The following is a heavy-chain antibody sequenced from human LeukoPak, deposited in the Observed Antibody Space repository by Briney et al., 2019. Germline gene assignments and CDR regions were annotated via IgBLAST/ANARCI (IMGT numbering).Heavy chain of an antibody. Sequence: NPGGSLRLSCAASGFSFKDYYFSWIRQAPGKGLEWVSFINVNGGAMYYADFVKGRFTISRDNAKSSLYLEMNSLRVEDTAVYYCARGPRILAAGSYYFDHWGQGSLVTVSS. CDR2: INVNGGAM. CDR1: GFSFKDYY. V-gene: IGHV3-11*01. CDR3: ARGPRILAAGSYYFDH. D-gene: IGHD6-13*01. J-gene: IGHJ4*02.